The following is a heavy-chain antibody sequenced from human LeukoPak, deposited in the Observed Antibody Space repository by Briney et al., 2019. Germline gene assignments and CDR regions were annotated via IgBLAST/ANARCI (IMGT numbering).Heavy chain of an antibody. J-gene: IGHJ6*02. CDR1: GFSFSIYS. Sequence: PGGSLRLSCAASGFSFSIYSLNWVRQAPGKGLEWVSYFSHTGSTMSYADSVKGRFTISRDNAKNSLYLQMNSLRAEDTAMYYCAIPPLSGTGSSRPLAGIDVWGQGTTVTVSS. D-gene: IGHD3-10*01. V-gene: IGHV3-48*04. CDR3: AIPPLSGTGSSRPLAGIDV. CDR2: FSHTGSTM.